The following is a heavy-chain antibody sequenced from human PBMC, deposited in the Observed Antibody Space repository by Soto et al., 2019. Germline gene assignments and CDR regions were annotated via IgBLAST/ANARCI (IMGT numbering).Heavy chain of an antibody. CDR1: GFTFSSYG. J-gene: IGHJ6*02. D-gene: IGHD4-17*01. Sequence: GGSLRLSCAASGFTFSSYGMHWVRQAPGKGLEWVAVISYDGSNKYYADSVKGRFTISRDNSKNTLYLQMNSLRAEDTAVYYCAKSLLPNYGDPRYGMDVWGQGTTVTVSS. CDR3: AKSLLPNYGDPRYGMDV. V-gene: IGHV3-30*18. CDR2: ISYDGSNK.